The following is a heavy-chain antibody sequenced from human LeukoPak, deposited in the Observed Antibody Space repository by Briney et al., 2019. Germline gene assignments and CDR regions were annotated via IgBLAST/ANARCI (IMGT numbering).Heavy chain of an antibody. D-gene: IGHD4-23*01. V-gene: IGHV4-59*01. Sequence: SETLSLTCTVSGVSISSYYWSWIRQPPGKGLEWIGYIYYSGSTNYNPSLKSRVTISVDTSKNQFSLKLSSVTAADTAVYYCARTVDYGGVFDYWGQGTLVTVSS. CDR3: ARTVDYGGVFDY. J-gene: IGHJ4*02. CDR1: GVSISSYY. CDR2: IYYSGST.